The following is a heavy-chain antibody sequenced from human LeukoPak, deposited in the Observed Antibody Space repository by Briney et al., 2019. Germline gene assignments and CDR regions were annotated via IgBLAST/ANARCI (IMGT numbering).Heavy chain of an antibody. CDR3: ARAVVVPAATIKKKEVNKGWFDP. CDR2: ISSSSSTI. Sequence: GGSLRLSCAASGFTFSSYSMNWVRQAPGKGLEWVSYISSSSSTIYYADSVKGRFTISRDNAKNSLYLQMNSLRAEDTAVYYCARAVVVPAATIKKKEVNKGWFDPWGQGTLVTVSS. D-gene: IGHD2-2*01. CDR1: GFTFSSYS. V-gene: IGHV3-48*04. J-gene: IGHJ5*02.